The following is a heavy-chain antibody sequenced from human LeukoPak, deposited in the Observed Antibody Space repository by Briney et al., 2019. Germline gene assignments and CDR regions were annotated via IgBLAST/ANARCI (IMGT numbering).Heavy chain of an antibody. CDR2: INHSGST. D-gene: IGHD5-12*01. Sequence: SETLSLACAVYVGSFSGYYWSWIRQPPGKGLEWIGEINHSGSTNYNPSLKSLVTISVETSKNQFSLKLSSVTAADTAVYYCARGGGGYSGYGSDFDYWGQGTLVTVSS. CDR3: ARGGGGYSGYGSDFDY. V-gene: IGHV4-34*01. J-gene: IGHJ4*02. CDR1: VGSFSGYY.